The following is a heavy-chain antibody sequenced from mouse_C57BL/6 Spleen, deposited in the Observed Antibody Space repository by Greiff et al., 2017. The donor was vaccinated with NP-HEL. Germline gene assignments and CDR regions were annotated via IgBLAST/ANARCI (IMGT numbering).Heavy chain of an antibody. Sequence: ESGPGLVKPSQSLSLTCSVTGYSITSGYYWNWIRQFPGNKLEWMGSISYDGSNNYNPSLKNRISITRDTSKNQFFLKLNSVTTEDTATYYCARGERYWGQGTLVTVSA. CDR3: ARGERY. CDR1: GYSITSGYY. J-gene: IGHJ3*01. CDR2: ISYDGSN. V-gene: IGHV3-6*01.